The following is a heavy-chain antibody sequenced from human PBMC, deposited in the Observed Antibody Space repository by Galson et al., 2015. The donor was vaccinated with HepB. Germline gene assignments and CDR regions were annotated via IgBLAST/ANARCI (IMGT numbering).Heavy chain of an antibody. CDR2: IGTAGDT. Sequence: SLRLSCAASGFTFSSYDMHWVRQATGKGLEWVSAIGTAGDTYYPGSVKGRFTISRENAKNSLYLQMNSLRAGDTAVYYCARGKYSSSWFEYYYYGMDVWGQGTTVTVSS. J-gene: IGHJ6*02. V-gene: IGHV3-13*04. D-gene: IGHD6-13*01. CDR1: GFTFSSYD. CDR3: ARGKYSSSWFEYYYYGMDV.